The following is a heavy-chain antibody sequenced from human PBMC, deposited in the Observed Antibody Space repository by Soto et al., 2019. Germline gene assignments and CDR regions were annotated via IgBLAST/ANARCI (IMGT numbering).Heavy chain of an antibody. CDR1: GFTFSNAW. D-gene: IGHD3-9*01. CDR3: TTDHLIKWGDTDILTGYYISFYADV. Sequence: GGSLRLSCAASGFTFSNAWMSWVRQAPGKGLEWVGRIKSKTDGGTTDYAAPVKGRFTISRDDSKNTLYLQMNSLKTEDTAVYYCTTDHLIKWGDTDILTGYYISFYADVWGKGTTVTVSS. V-gene: IGHV3-15*01. CDR2: IKSKTDGGTT. J-gene: IGHJ6*04.